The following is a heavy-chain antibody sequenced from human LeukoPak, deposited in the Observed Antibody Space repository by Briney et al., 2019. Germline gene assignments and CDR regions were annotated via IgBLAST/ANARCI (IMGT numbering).Heavy chain of an antibody. CDR2: IRSKADNYAT. CDR1: GFTFSGSA. V-gene: IGHV3-73*01. J-gene: IGHJ4*02. CDR3: TQSNY. Sequence: GGSLRLSCVVSGFTFSGSAVHWVRQASGKGLEWVGRIRSKADNYATAYAASVQGRFTISRDDSKNTAYLQLNSLKTEDTAVYYCTQSNYWGQGALVTVSS.